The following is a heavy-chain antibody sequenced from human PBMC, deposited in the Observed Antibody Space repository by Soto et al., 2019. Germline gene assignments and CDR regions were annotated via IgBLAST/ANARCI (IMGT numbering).Heavy chain of an antibody. Sequence: ASVKVSCKASGYTFTSYDINWVRQATGQGLEWMGWMNPNSGNTGYAQKFQGRVTMTRNTSISTAYMELSSLRSEDTAVYYCARGTSRQNRSGGSCDPYYHSYMDVWRKGTTVTVS. D-gene: IGHD2-15*01. CDR2: MNPNSGNT. CDR1: GYTFTSYD. V-gene: IGHV1-8*01. CDR3: ARGTSRQNRSGGSCDPYYHSYMDV. J-gene: IGHJ6*03.